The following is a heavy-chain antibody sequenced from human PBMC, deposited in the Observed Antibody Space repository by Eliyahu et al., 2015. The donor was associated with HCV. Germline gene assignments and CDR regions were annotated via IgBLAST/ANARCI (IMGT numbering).Heavy chain of an antibody. CDR1: XXSFSGYY. J-gene: IGHJ4*02. CDR3: ARVSPGIAAALNDY. V-gene: IGHV4-34*01. CDR2: INHSGST. D-gene: IGHD6-13*01. Sequence: QVQLQQWGAGLLKPSETLSLTCAVXXXSFSGYYWXWIRQPPGKGLEWIGEINHSGSTNYNPSLKSRVTISVDTSKNQFSLKLSSVTAADTAVYYCARVSPGIAAALNDYWGQGTLVTVSS.